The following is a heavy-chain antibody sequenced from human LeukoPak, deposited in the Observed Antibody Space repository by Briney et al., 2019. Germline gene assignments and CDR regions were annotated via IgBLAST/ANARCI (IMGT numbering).Heavy chain of an antibody. D-gene: IGHD2-15*01. CDR3: ARSPPALVVAATFYDY. Sequence: SETLSLTCAVYGGFFSGYYWSWIRQPPGKGLEWIGEINHSGSTNYNPSLKSRVTISVDTSKNQFSLKLSSVTAADTAVYYCARSPPALVVAATFYDYWGQGTLVTVSS. CDR1: GGFFSGYY. CDR2: INHSGST. J-gene: IGHJ4*02. V-gene: IGHV4-34*01.